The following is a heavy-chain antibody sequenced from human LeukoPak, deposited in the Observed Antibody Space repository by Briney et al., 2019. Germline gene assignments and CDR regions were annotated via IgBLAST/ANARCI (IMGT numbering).Heavy chain of an antibody. CDR1: GFTFSSYA. V-gene: IGHV3-30*04. CDR3: ARAVAGTGNDY. D-gene: IGHD6-19*01. Sequence: PGGSLRLSCAASGFTFSSYAMHWVRQAPGKGLEGVAVISYDGSNKYYADSVRGRFNISRDNSKNTLYLQMNSLRAEDTAVYYCARAVAGTGNDYWGQGTLVTVSS. CDR2: ISYDGSNK. J-gene: IGHJ4*02.